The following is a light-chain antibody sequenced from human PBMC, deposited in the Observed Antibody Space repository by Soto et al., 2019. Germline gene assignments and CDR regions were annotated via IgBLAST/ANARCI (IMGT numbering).Light chain of an antibody. Sequence: EIVMTQSPATLSVSPGERATLSCRASQSVSSNLAWYQQKPGQAPRLLIYGASTRATGIPARFSGSGSGTEFTLTISSLQSEDFVVYYCQQYNNWPRWTFGQGTKV. CDR3: QQYNNWPRWT. J-gene: IGKJ1*01. CDR2: GAS. CDR1: QSVSSN. V-gene: IGKV3-15*01.